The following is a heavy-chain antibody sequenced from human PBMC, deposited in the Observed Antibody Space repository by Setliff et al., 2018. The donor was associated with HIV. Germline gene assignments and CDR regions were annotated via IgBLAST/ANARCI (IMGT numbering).Heavy chain of an antibody. Sequence: GGSLRLSCAASGFTFSSYWMSWVRQAPGKGLEWVSYISSSSSTIYYADSVKGRFTISRDNAKNSLYLQMNSLRAEDTAVYYCASNFRSGYWYFDLWGRGTLVTVSS. D-gene: IGHD2-15*01. CDR3: ASNFRSGYWYFDL. CDR2: ISSSSSTI. V-gene: IGHV3-48*04. J-gene: IGHJ2*01. CDR1: GFTFSSYW.